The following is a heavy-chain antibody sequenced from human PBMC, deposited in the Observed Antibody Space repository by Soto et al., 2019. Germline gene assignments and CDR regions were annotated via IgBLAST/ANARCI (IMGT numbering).Heavy chain of an antibody. J-gene: IGHJ5*02. D-gene: IGHD6-13*01. CDR2: IYYSGST. CDR1: GGSFSGYY. V-gene: IGHV4-31*11. CDR3: ARNAPQAAAGTINWFDP. Sequence: KTSETLSLTCAVYGGSFSGYYWSWIRQHPGKGLEWIGYIYYSGSTYYNPSLKSRVTISVDTSKNQFSLKLSSVTAADTAVYYCARNAPQAAAGTINWFDPWGQGTRVTV.